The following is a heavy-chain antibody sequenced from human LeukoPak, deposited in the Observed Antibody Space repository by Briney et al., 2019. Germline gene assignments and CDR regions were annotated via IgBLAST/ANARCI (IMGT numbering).Heavy chain of an antibody. J-gene: IGHJ4*02. D-gene: IGHD4-23*01. CDR3: ARHRNHGGNSVNFDY. CDR1: GYSFTSYW. CDR2: IYPGDSDT. Sequence: GESLKISCKGSGYSFTSYWIGWVRQMPGKGLEWMGIIYPGDSDTRYSPSFQGQVTISADKSISTAYLQWSSLKASDTAMYYCARHRNHGGNSVNFDYWGQGTLVTVSS. V-gene: IGHV5-51*01.